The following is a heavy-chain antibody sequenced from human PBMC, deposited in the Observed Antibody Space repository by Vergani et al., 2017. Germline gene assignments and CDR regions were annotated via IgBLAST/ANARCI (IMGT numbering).Heavy chain of an antibody. CDR1: GDSVSSNSAA. Sequence: QVQLQQSGPGLVKPSQTLSLTCAISGDSVSSNSAAWNWIRQSPSRGLEWRGRTYYRSKWYNDYAVSVKSRITINPDTSKNQFALQLNSVTPEDTAVYYCARDKWKQLLEEGAFNIWGQGTMVTVSS. J-gene: IGHJ3*02. V-gene: IGHV6-1*01. D-gene: IGHD6-19*01. CDR3: ARDKWKQLLEEGAFNI. CDR2: TYYRSKWYN.